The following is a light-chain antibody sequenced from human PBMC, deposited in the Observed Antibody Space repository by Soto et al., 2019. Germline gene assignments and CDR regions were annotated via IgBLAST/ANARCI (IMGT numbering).Light chain of an antibody. J-gene: IGLJ3*02. CDR2: GVT. V-gene: IGLV2-14*01. CDR3: SSYSTSYTWV. CDR1: SSDIGSQNF. Sequence: QSALTQPASVSGSPGQSITISCTGTSSDIGSQNFVSWHQQRPGKAPKFIIYGVTNRPSGVSNRFSGSKSGNTASLTISVLQADDEADYYCSSYSTSYTWVFGGGTQLTVL.